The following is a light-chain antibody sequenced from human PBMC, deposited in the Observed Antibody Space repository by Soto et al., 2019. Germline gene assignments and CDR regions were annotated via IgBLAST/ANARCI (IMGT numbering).Light chain of an antibody. CDR3: HSYDSSLSAVV. Sequence: QSVLTQPPSVSGAPGQRVTISCTGTSSNIGAGYDVHWYQQLPGKAPTLLIYSNNDRPSGVPYRFSGSKSGTSASLAITGLQADDEADYYCHSYDSSLSAVVFGGGTKLTVL. V-gene: IGLV1-40*01. CDR2: SNN. CDR1: SSNIGAGYD. J-gene: IGLJ3*02.